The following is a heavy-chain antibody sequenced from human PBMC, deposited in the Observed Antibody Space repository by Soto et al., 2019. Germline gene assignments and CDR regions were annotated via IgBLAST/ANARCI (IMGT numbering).Heavy chain of an antibody. Sequence: EVQLVESGGGLVQPGRSLRLSCAASGFTFDDYAMHWVRQAPGKGLEWVSGISWNSGSIGYADSVKGRFTISRDNAKNSLYLQINRLRAEDTALYYCAKGAITMVRGVISYYGMDVWGQGTTVTVSS. J-gene: IGHJ6*02. D-gene: IGHD3-10*01. CDR2: ISWNSGSI. V-gene: IGHV3-9*01. CDR1: GFTFDDYA. CDR3: AKGAITMVRGVISYYGMDV.